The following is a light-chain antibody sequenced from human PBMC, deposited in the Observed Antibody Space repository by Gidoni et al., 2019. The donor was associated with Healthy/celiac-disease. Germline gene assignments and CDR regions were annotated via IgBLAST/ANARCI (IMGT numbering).Light chain of an antibody. CDR2: GAS. CDR1: QSVSSSY. CDR3: QQYGSSPPIT. J-gene: IGKJ5*01. Sequence: EIVLTPSPGTLSLSPGERATLSCRASQSVSSSYLAWYQQKPGQAPRLLIYGASSRDTGIPDRCSGSGSGTDFTLTISRLEPEDLAVYYCQQYGSSPPITFGQGTRLEIK. V-gene: IGKV3-20*01.